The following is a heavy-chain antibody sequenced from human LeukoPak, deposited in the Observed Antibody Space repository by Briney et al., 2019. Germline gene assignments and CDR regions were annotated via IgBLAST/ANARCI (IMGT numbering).Heavy chain of an antibody. J-gene: IGHJ5*02. CDR2: IYYSGST. CDR3: ARRGPSYNWFDP. D-gene: IGHD3-16*02. V-gene: IGHV4-39*07. CDR1: GGSISSSSYY. Sequence: PSETLSLTCTVSGGSISSSSYYWGWIRQPPGKGLEWIGSIYYSGSTYYNPSLKSRVTISVDTSKNQFSLKLSSVTAADTAVYFCARRGPSYNWFDPWGQGTLVTVSS.